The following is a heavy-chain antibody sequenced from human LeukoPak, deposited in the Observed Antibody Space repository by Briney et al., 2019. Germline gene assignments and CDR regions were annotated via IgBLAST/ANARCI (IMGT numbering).Heavy chain of an antibody. CDR1: GGSISSYY. V-gene: IGHV4-59*08. CDR2: IYYSGST. D-gene: IGHD3-22*01. J-gene: IGHJ3*02. Sequence: SETLSLTCTVSGGSISSYYWSWIRQPPGKGLEWIGYIYYSGSTNYNPPLKSRVTISVDTSKNQFSLKLSSVTAADTAVYYCASNMGYYYDSSGYPVRSDAFDIWGQGTMVTVSS. CDR3: ASNMGYYYDSSGYPVRSDAFDI.